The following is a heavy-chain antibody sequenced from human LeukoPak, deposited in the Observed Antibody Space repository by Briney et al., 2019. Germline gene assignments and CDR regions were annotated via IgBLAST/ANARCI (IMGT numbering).Heavy chain of an antibody. J-gene: IGHJ4*02. CDR2: IRQDGSDK. CDR1: GFMFNNYW. D-gene: IGHD3-10*01. V-gene: IGHV3-7*01. CDR3: ARDKGFGGSSFDY. Sequence: PGGSLRLSCVVSGFMFNNYWMSWVRQAPGKGLEWVATIRQDGSDKYFLDSVRGRFTISRDNAENSLYLQMNSLGAEDTAVYYCARDKGFGGSSFDYWGQGTLVTVSS.